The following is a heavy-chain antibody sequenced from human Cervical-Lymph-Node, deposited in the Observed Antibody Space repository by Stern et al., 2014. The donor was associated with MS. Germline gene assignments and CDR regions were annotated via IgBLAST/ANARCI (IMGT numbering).Heavy chain of an antibody. CDR1: GFTFSSYG. CDR2: ISSAGSNK. D-gene: IGHD6-6*01. J-gene: IGHJ6*02. V-gene: IGHV3-30*18. CDR3: AKGYSSSSALYYYYGMDV. Sequence: QVQLVESGGGVVQPGRSLRLSCAASGFTFSSYGMHWVRQAPGQGLEWVAIISSAGSNKYYADSVKGRFTISRDNSKNTLYLQMNSLRAEDTAVYYCAKGYSSSSALYYYYGMDVWGQGTTVTVSS.